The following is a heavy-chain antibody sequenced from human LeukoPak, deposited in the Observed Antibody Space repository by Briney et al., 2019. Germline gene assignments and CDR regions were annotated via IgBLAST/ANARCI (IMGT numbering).Heavy chain of an antibody. J-gene: IGHJ4*02. D-gene: IGHD6-13*01. V-gene: IGHV4-30-2*01. CDR3: ARGGSSWFNIDY. CDR2: IYHSGGT. Sequence: PSETLSLTCAVSGGSISSGGYSWSWIRQPPGKGLEWIGYIYHSGGTYYNLSLKSRVTISVDRSKNQFSLKLSSVTAADTAVYYCARGGSSWFNIDYWGQGTLVTVSS. CDR1: GGSISSGGYS.